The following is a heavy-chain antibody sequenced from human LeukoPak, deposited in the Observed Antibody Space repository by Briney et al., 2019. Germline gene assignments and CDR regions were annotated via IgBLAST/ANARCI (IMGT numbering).Heavy chain of an antibody. CDR1: GYSISSGYY. CDR2: IYHSGST. CDR3: ARVGAGSIVAAGTFRRDYYYYYMDV. D-gene: IGHD6-13*01. V-gene: IGHV4-38-2*02. J-gene: IGHJ6*03. Sequence: PSETLSLTCTVSGYSISSGYYWGWIRQPPGKGLEWIGSIYHSGSTYYNPSLKSRATIAADTSKIQFSLKLSSVTAADKAVYYCARVGAGSIVAAGTFRRDYYYYYMDVWGKGTTVTVSS.